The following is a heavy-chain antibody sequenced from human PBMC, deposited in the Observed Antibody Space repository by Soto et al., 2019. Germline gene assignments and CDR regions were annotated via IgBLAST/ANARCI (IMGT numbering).Heavy chain of an antibody. CDR1: GLSFNSYA. D-gene: IGHD6-19*01. V-gene: IGHV3-23*01. J-gene: IGHJ4*02. Sequence: GASLRLSCAASGLSFNSYAMSWVRQAPGKGLEWVSAISTSGGLTFYAGSVKGRFTISRDNSKNTLFLQMNSLRAEDTAIYYCAKAPRGSAFFFDYWGQGT. CDR2: ISTSGGLT. CDR3: AKAPRGSAFFFDY.